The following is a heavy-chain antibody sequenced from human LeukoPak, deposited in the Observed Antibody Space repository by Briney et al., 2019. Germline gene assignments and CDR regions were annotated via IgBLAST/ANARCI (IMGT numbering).Heavy chain of an antibody. J-gene: IGHJ2*01. CDR3: AKIERWLVHGFDL. CDR2: ISGNGGST. D-gene: IGHD6-19*01. Sequence: PGGSLRLSCAASGFTFSSYAMNWVRQAPGKGLEWVASISGNGGSTYYADSVKGRFTISRDNSGNAVFLQMISPRDDDTAIYYCAKIERWLVHGFDLWGRGTLVTVSS. CDR1: GFTFSSYA. V-gene: IGHV3-23*01.